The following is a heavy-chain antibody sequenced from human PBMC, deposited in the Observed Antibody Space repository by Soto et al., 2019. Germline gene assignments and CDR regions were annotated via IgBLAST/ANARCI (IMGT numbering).Heavy chain of an antibody. J-gene: IGHJ3*02. Sequence: PWESLKISCKGSGYSFTSYWIGWVRQMPWKGLAWMGIICPGESDTRYSPSFQGQVTISADKSISTAYLQWSSLKASDTAMYYCAVKGIAANDAAFDISGQGTMVTVSS. D-gene: IGHD6-13*01. CDR1: GYSFTSYW. CDR2: ICPGESDT. V-gene: IGHV5-51*01. CDR3: AVKGIAANDAAFDI.